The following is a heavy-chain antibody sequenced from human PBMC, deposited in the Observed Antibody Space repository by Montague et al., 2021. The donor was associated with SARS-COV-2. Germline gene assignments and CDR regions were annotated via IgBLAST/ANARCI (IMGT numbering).Heavy chain of an antibody. D-gene: IGHD1-14*01. CDR1: GGSVSSGSYY. J-gene: IGHJ4*02. V-gene: IGHV4-61*01. Sequence: SETLSLTCTVSGGSVSSGSYYWSWIRQPPGKGLQSIGYIYYTGSTNYXPSLQSRVTISVDSSKNQFSVRLRSVTAADTAVYYCARISGITSWYYDYWGQGTLVTVSS. CDR3: ARISGITSWYYDY. CDR2: IYYTGST.